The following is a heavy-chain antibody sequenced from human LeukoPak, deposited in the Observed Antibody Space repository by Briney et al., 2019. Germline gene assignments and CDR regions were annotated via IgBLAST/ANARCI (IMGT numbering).Heavy chain of an antibody. CDR1: GFTFSRG. Sequence: GGSLRLSCAASGFTFSRGMSWVRQAPGKGLEWASSLSTETDNTYYAVSVKGRFTISRDISKNTLYLQMNSLRGEDTTVYYCARSPGGWFHEHWGQGTLVAVSS. CDR3: ARSPGGWFHEH. V-gene: IGHV3-23*01. J-gene: IGHJ4*02. D-gene: IGHD6-19*01. CDR2: LSTETDNT.